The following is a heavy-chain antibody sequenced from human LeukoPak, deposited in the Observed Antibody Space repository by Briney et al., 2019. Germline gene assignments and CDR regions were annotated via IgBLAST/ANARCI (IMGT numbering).Heavy chain of an antibody. CDR3: AREGVAGTWFDP. CDR2: ISAYNGNT. CDR1: GYTFTSYG. J-gene: IGHJ5*02. Sequence: ASVKVSCKASGYTFTSYGISWMRQAPGQGLGWMGWISAYNGNTNYAQKLQGRVTMTTDASTSTAYMELRSLKSDDTAVYYCAREGVAGTWFDPRGQGTLVTVSS. D-gene: IGHD6-19*01. V-gene: IGHV1-18*01.